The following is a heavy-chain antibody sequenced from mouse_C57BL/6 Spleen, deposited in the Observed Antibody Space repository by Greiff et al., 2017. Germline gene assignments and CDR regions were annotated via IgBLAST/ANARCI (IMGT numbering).Heavy chain of an antibody. Sequence: EVQVVESGGGLVKPGGSLKLSCAASGFTFSSYAMSWVRQTPEKRLEWVATISDGGSYTYYPDNVKGRFTISRDNAKNNLYLQMSHLKSEDTAMYYCARDFPNSDYWGQGTTLTVSS. CDR1: GFTFSSYA. CDR2: ISDGGSYT. J-gene: IGHJ2*01. CDR3: ARDFPNSDY. V-gene: IGHV5-4*01.